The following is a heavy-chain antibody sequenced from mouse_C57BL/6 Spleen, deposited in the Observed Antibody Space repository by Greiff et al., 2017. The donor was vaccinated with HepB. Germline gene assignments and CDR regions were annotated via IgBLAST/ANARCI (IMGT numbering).Heavy chain of an antibody. J-gene: IGHJ4*01. V-gene: IGHV5-17*01. CDR3: ARGAMGYAMDY. D-gene: IGHD1-1*02. CDR2: ISSGSSTI. Sequence: EVHLVESGGGLVKPGGSLKLSCAASGFTFSDYGMHWVRQAPEKGLEWVAYISSGSSTIYYADTVKGRFTISRDNAKNTLFLQMTSLRSEDTAMYYCARGAMGYAMDYWGQGTSVTVSS. CDR1: GFTFSDYG.